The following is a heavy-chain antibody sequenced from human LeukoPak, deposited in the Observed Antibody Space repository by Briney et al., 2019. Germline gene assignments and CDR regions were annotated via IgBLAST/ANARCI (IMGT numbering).Heavy chain of an antibody. CDR1: GGTFSSYA. CDR3: ARVRTYYYDSGGYYTDAFDI. J-gene: IGHJ3*02. Sequence: SVKVSGKASGGTFSSYAINWVRQAPGQGLEWMGRIIPILDIANSAQKFQGRLTITADKSTSTAYMELSSLRSGDTAVYYCARVRTYYYDSGGYYTDAFDIWGRGTMVTVSS. V-gene: IGHV1-69*04. CDR2: IIPILDIA. D-gene: IGHD3-22*01.